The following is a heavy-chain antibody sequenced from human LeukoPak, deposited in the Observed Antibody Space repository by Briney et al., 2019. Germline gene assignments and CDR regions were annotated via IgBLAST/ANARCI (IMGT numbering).Heavy chain of an antibody. J-gene: IGHJ4*02. Sequence: SVKVSCKASGGTFSSYAISWVRQAPRQGLEWMGGIIPIFGTANYAQKFQGRVTITADESTSTAYMELSSLRSEDTAVYYCARSGSSVDYWGQGTLVTVSS. CDR1: GGTFSSYA. V-gene: IGHV1-69*01. CDR3: ARSGSSVDY. D-gene: IGHD6-6*01. CDR2: IIPIFGTA.